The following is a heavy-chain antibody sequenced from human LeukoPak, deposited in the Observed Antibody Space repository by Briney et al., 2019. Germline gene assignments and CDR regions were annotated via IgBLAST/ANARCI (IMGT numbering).Heavy chain of an antibody. CDR1: GYSFTTYW. CDR3: ARHQGGMDV. V-gene: IGHV5-51*01. CDR2: ISPGDFDT. Sequence: GESLKISCKASGYSFTTYWVAWVRQMTGKGLEWMGMISPGDFDTRYTPSFKGQVTISADKSISTAYLQWSSLKASDTATYYCARHQGGMDVWGQGTTVTVSS. J-gene: IGHJ6*02.